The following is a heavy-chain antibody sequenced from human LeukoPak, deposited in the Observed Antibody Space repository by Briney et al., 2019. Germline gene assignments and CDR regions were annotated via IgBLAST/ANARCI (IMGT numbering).Heavy chain of an antibody. CDR1: GFTFSSYS. CDR2: ISSSSSYI. J-gene: IGHJ6*03. V-gene: IGHV3-21*04. CDR3: AKAGRGGAITLVRGVKGDYYYVDV. Sequence: GGSLRLSCAASGFTFSSYSMNWVRQAPGKGLEWVSSISSSSSYIYYADSVKGRFTISRDNSKNTLYLQMNSLRAEDTAVYYCAKAGRGGAITLVRGVKGDYYYVDVWGKGTTVTISS. D-gene: IGHD3-10*01.